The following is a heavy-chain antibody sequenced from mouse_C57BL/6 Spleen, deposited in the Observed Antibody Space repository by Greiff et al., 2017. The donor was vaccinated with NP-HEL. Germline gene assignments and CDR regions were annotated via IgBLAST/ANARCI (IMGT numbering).Heavy chain of an antibody. Sequence: VQLQQSGAELVRPGASVTLSCKASGYTFTDYEMHWVKQTPVHGLEWIGAIDPETGGTAYNQKFKGKAILTADKSSSTAYMELRSLTSEDSAVYYCTRSGDYYGSSHYAMDYWGQGTSVTVSS. CDR3: TRSGDYYGSSHYAMDY. CDR1: GYTFTDYE. J-gene: IGHJ4*01. D-gene: IGHD1-1*01. V-gene: IGHV1-15*01. CDR2: IDPETGGT.